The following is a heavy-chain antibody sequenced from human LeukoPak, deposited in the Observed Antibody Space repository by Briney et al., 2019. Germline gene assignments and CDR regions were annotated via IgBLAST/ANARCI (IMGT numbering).Heavy chain of an antibody. J-gene: IGHJ4*02. CDR2: IYYSGST. D-gene: IGHD3-22*01. CDR3: AGDSSGYYDY. CDR1: GGSISSGGYY. Sequence: SETLSLTCTVSGGSISSGGYYWSWIRQHPGKGLEWIGYIYYSGSTYYNPSLKSRVTISVDTSKNQFSLKLSSVTAADTAVYYCAGDSSGYYDYWDQGTLVTVSS. V-gene: IGHV4-31*03.